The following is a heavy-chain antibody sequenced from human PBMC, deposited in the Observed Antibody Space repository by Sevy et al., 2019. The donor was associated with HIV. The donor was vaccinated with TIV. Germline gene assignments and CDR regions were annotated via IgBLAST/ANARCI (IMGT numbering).Heavy chain of an antibody. V-gene: IGHV3-30*02. CDR3: VKGPHPAVTTSYGLDV. CDR2: IRNDGSTK. D-gene: IGHD6-19*01. CDR1: GFIFSSYG. Sequence: GGFLRLSCAASGFIFSSYGMHWVRQAPGKGLEWVTFIRNDGSTKYYSDSVRGQFAISRDNSKSTVYLQMNSLRPEDTAVYYCVKGPHPAVTTSYGLDVWGQGTTVTVSS. J-gene: IGHJ6*02.